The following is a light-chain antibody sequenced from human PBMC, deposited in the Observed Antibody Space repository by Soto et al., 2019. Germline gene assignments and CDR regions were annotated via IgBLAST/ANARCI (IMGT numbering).Light chain of an antibody. J-gene: IGLJ1*01. CDR2: DVS. V-gene: IGLV2-14*03. Sequence: QSVLTQPASVSGSPGQSITISCTGTSSDIGGYNYVSWYQQHPGKVPKLIIHDVSNRPSGVSNRFSGSKSGNAASLTISGLQAEDEADYYCSSYTSTSTLYVFGTGTKLTVL. CDR3: SSYTSTSTLYV. CDR1: SSDIGGYNY.